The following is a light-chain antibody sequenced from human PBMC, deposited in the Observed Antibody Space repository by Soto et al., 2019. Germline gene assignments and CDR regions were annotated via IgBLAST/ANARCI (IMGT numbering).Light chain of an antibody. J-gene: IGLJ2*01. CDR2: STN. Sequence: QAVVTQEPSFSVSPGATVTLSCGLSFGSVSVSNYPSWYQQTPGQAPRMLMYSTNTRSSGVPDRFSGSILGNKAALTITGAQADDESDYYCVLYMRSGLRVFGGGTKVTVL. CDR3: VLYMRSGLRV. CDR1: FGSVSVSNY. V-gene: IGLV8-61*01.